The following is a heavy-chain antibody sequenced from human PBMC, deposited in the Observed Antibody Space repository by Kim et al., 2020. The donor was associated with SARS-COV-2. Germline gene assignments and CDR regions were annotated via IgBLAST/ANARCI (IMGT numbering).Heavy chain of an antibody. Sequence: NPSLKSRVTISVDTSKNQFSLKLSSVTAADTAVYYCARHTTMRPPEIIDYWGQGTLVTVSS. J-gene: IGHJ4*02. V-gene: IGHV4-39*01. D-gene: IGHD3-22*01. CDR3: ARHTTMRPPEIIDY.